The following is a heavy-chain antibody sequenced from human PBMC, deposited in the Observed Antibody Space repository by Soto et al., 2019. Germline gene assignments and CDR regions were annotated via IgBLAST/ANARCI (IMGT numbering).Heavy chain of an antibody. J-gene: IGHJ5*02. CDR1: GGSFKCGSDY. CDR3: ASTSKGHRWFDP. Sequence: SLTCTVSGGSFKCGSDYWSWFRQPPWKGPEWIASIYHGGTTFYNPSLKSRITISVDTSINQFSLKQTSVTAADTAVYYGASTSKGHRWFDPCGQGSLVTASS. CDR2: IYHGGTT. V-gene: IGHV4-39*07.